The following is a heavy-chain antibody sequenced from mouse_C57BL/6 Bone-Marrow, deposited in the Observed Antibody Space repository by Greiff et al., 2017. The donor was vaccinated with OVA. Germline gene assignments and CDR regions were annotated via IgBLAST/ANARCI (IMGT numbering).Heavy chain of an antibody. Sequence: QVQLKESGAELMKPGASVKLSCKATGYTFTGYWIEWVKPRPGHGLEWIGELLPGSGSTNYNEKFKGKATFTADPSSNSAYMQLSSLTTEDSAIYYCARGGDYDGFFYAMDYWGQGTSVTVSS. CDR1: GYTFTGYW. V-gene: IGHV1-9*01. CDR3: ARGGDYDGFFYAMDY. J-gene: IGHJ4*01. CDR2: LLPGSGST. D-gene: IGHD2-4*01.